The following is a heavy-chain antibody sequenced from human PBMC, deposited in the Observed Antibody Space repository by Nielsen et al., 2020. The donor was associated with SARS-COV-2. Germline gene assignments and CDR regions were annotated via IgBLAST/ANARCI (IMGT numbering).Heavy chain of an antibody. V-gene: IGHV6-1*01. J-gene: IGHJ6*02. D-gene: IGHD6-19*01. CDR2: TYYRSKWYN. CDR1: GDSFSSNSAA. CDR3: ARAGDSSGWYDYYGMDV. Sequence: SQTLSLTCAISGDSFSSNSAAWNWIRQSPSRGLEWLGRTYYRSKWYNDYAVSVKSRITINPDTSKNQFSLQLNSVTPEDTAVYYCARAGDSSGWYDYYGMDVWGQGTTVTVSS.